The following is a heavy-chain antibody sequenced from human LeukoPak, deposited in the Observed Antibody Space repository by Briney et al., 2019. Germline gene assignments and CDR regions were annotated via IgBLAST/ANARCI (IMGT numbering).Heavy chain of an antibody. Sequence: PSETLSLTCAVSGGSISSGGYSWSWIRQPPGKGLEWIGYIYHSGSTCYNPSLKSRVTISVDRSKNQFSLKLSSVTAADTAVYYCARGKGWFDPWGQGTLVTVSS. V-gene: IGHV4-30-2*01. CDR2: IYHSGST. CDR1: GGSISSGGYS. CDR3: ARGKGWFDP. J-gene: IGHJ5*02.